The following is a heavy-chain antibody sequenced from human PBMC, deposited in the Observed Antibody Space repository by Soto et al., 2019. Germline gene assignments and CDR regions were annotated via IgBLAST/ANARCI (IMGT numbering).Heavy chain of an antibody. CDR3: ARGGWSLGL. CDR2: SHYTGNT. CDR1: GDTISNYY. D-gene: IGHD6-19*01. V-gene: IGHV4-59*01. J-gene: IGHJ4*02. Sequence: QVQLQESGPGLVQPSETLSLTCSVSGDTISNYYWSWLRQPPGKGLEWIGYSHYTGNTNYNPSLKSRVTISVDPAKNQFSLRLTSVTAADTAVYYCARGGWSLGLWGQGTLVTVSS.